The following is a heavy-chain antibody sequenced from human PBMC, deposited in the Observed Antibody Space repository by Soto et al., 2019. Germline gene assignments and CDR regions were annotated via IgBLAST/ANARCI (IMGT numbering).Heavy chain of an antibody. CDR2: IDLSDSYI. J-gene: IGHJ3*02. D-gene: IGHD3-22*01. V-gene: IGHV5-10-1*01. Sequence: GEALKISCEASGYSFTNSWISWVRQMPGKDLEWMARIDLSDSYIDYNPSFQGHVTVSTDKSITTAYLQWSSLRASDTAMYYCARLSDXDDGSGYWTFXIWGQGTMVXVSS. CDR1: GYSFTNSW. CDR3: ARLSDXDDGSGYWTFXI.